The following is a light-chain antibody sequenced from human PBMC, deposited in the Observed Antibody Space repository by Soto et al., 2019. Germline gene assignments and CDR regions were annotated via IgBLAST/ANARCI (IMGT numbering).Light chain of an antibody. CDR3: GSYTSRRTYV. Sequence: QSALTQPASVSGSPGQSITIFCTGSSSDVGGYNYVSWFQQHPDKAPKVIISEVSDRPSGVSNRFSGSKSGNTASLTISGLQAEDEADYYCGSYTSRRTYVFGTGTKLTVL. J-gene: IGLJ1*01. V-gene: IGLV2-14*01. CDR1: SSDVGGYNY. CDR2: EVS.